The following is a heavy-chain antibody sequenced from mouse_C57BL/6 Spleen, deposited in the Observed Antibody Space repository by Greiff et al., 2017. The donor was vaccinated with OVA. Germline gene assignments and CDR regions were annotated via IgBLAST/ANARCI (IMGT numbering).Heavy chain of an antibody. D-gene: IGHD2-12*01. J-gene: IGHJ2*01. V-gene: IGHV1-42*01. Sequence: VQLQQSGPELVKPGASVKISCKASGYSFTGYYMNWVKQSPEKSLEWIGEINPSTGGTTYNQKFKAKATLTVDKSSSTAYMQLKSLTSEDSAVYYCARFSSYFDYWGKGTTLTVSS. CDR1: GYSFTGYY. CDR2: INPSTGGT. CDR3: ARFSSYFDY.